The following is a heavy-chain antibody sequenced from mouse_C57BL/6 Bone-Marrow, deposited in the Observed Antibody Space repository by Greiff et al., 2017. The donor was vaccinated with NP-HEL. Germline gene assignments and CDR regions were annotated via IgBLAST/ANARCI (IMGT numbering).Heavy chain of an antibody. CDR2: IDPENGDT. V-gene: IGHV14-4*01. J-gene: IGHJ4*01. CDR3: TTPYSYYAMDY. D-gene: IGHD2-12*01. CDR1: GFNIKDDY. Sequence: EVKLMESGAELVRPGASVKLSCTASGFNIKDDYMHWVKQRPEQGLEWIGWIDPENGDTEYGSKFQGKATITADTSSNTAYLQLSSLTSEDTAVYYCTTPYSYYAMDYWGQGTSVTVSS.